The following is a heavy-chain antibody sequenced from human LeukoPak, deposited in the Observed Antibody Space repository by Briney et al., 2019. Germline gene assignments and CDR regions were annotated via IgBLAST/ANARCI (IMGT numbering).Heavy chain of an antibody. CDR3: ARVSWFPGTSYYYMDV. CDR2: NYYSGTT. D-gene: IGHD1-1*01. CDR1: GGSISSYY. V-gene: IGHV4-59*01. Sequence: SETLSLTCTVSGGSISSYYWSWLRQPPGKGLVGIGYNYYSGTTNYNPSLKSRVTISVDTSKNQFSLKLSSVTAADTAVYYCARVSWFPGTSYYYMDVWGKGTTVTVSS. J-gene: IGHJ6*03.